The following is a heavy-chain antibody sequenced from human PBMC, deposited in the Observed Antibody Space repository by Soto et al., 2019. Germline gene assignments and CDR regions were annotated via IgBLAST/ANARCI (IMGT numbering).Heavy chain of an antibody. J-gene: IGHJ4*02. CDR3: ARAPKVSGSAQTRPDF. V-gene: IGHV4-34*01. CDR1: SGSLSGYY. CDR2: ISPSGTT. D-gene: IGHD6-6*01. Sequence: SETLSLTCSLYSGSLSGYYWSWIRQPPGKGLEWIGEISPSGTTNYSPSLKSRVSISVDTSKNQFSLNLTSLTAADTAVYYCARAPKVSGSAQTRPDFWGQGSQVTVS.